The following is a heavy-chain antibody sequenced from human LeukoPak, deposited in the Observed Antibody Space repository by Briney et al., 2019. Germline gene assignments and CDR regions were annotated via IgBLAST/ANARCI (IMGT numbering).Heavy chain of an antibody. CDR2: VYYSGST. CDR3: ARARPPLIITMVRGGCFDY. Sequence: SETLSLTCTVSNGSISSSSNYWGWIRQPPGKGLEWIGSVYYSGSTNSNPSLKRRVTISVDTSKTQFPLKLSSVTAADTAVYYCARARPPLIITMVRGGCFDYWGQGTLVTVSS. J-gene: IGHJ4*02. CDR1: NGSISSSSNY. D-gene: IGHD3-10*01. V-gene: IGHV4-39*06.